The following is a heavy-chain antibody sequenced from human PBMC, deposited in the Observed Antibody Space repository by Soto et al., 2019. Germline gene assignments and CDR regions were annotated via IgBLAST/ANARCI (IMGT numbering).Heavy chain of an antibody. Sequence: QVQLVQSGPEVKMPGASVKVSCKTSGYSFSAYGLAWLRQAPGQRPEWMGWVSTNNANTNYAQKFQGRVTMTTDTSTTKTYMELRSLRYDDTAVYYCARELNTESSAYYAFAYWGQGTLVTVSS. CDR1: GYSFSAYG. CDR2: VSTNNANT. D-gene: IGHD3-22*01. V-gene: IGHV1-18*01. CDR3: ARELNTESSAYYAFAY. J-gene: IGHJ4*02.